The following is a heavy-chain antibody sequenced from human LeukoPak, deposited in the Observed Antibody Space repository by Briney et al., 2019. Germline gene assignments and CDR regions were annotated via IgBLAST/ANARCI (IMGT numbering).Heavy chain of an antibody. J-gene: IGHJ5*02. Sequence: SETLSLTCTVSGDSISSYYWSWIRQPPETGLEWIGNIYNSENSNYNPSLKSRATISGDTSTNQLSLKLGSVTAADTAVYYCARVGRVHGYSGHGWFDHWGQGILVTVSS. D-gene: IGHD5-12*01. CDR2: IYNSENS. V-gene: IGHV4-59*01. CDR3: ARVGRVHGYSGHGWFDH. CDR1: GDSISSYY.